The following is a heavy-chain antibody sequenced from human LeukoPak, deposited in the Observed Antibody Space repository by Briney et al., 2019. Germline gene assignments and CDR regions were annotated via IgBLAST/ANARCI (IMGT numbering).Heavy chain of an antibody. CDR2: ISGSGGST. Sequence: GGSLRLSCAASGFTFSSYAMSWVRRAPGKGLEWVSAISGSGGSTYYADSVKGRFTISRDNSKNTLYLQMNSLRAEDTAVYYCAAQRWLQLPFDYWGQGTLVTVSS. D-gene: IGHD5-24*01. V-gene: IGHV3-23*01. CDR1: GFTFSSYA. J-gene: IGHJ4*02. CDR3: AAQRWLQLPFDY.